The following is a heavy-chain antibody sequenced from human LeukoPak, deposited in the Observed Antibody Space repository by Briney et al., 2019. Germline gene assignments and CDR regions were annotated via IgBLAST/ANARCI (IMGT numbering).Heavy chain of an antibody. J-gene: IGHJ3*01. Sequence: PGGSLRLSCAASGFIFSSYGMHWVRQAPGKGLEWVATIWYDGGNNYYADSVKGRFTISRDNSKNTLYLQMSSLRAEDTAVYYCARAAGAGSDAFAFWGQGTMVTVSS. D-gene: IGHD6-13*01. CDR3: ARAAGAGSDAFAF. CDR1: GFIFSSYG. V-gene: IGHV3-33*01. CDR2: IWYDGGNN.